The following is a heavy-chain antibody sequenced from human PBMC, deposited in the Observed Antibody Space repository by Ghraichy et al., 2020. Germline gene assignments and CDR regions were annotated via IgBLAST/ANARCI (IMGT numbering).Heavy chain of an antibody. J-gene: IGHJ4*02. V-gene: IGHV3-48*02. CDR3: ARDRDDNWGTYRYTCDN. CDR1: GFTFSSYS. Sequence: LSLTCAASGFTFSSYSMNWVRQAPGKGLEWVSYISSNSRTTYYADSVKGRFIISRDNAKNSLYLQMHSLRDEDTAVYYCARDRDDNWGTYRYTCDNWGQGTLVTVSS. CDR2: ISSNSRTT. D-gene: IGHD3-16*02.